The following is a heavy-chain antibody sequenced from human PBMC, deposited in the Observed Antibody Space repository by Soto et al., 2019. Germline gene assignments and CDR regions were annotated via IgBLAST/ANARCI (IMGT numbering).Heavy chain of an antibody. D-gene: IGHD2-15*01. CDR2: IWSDGSSK. J-gene: IGHJ1*01. CDR1: GFTFSSFG. V-gene: IGHV3-33*01. Sequence: QVQLVESGGGVVQPGRSLTLSCAASGFTFSSFGMHWVRQAPGKGLEWVAVIWSDGSSKYYADSVQGRFTISRDNSKNTLYLQLNSLRAEDTAVYYCATPGKVVAATSEYFQHWGQGTLVSVSS. CDR3: ATPGKVVAATSEYFQH.